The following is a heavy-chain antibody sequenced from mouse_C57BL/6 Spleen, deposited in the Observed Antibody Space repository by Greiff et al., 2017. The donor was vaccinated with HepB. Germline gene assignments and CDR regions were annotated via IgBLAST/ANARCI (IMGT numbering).Heavy chain of an antibody. Sequence: QVQLKESGAELVRPGASVTLSCKASGYTFTDYEMHWVKQTPVHGLEWIGAIDPETGGTAYNQKFKGKAILTADKSSSTAYMELRSLTSEDSAVYYCTRGGVPSYYFDYWGQGTTLTVSS. J-gene: IGHJ2*01. V-gene: IGHV1-15*01. CDR1: GYTFTDYE. CDR3: TRGGVPSYYFDY. D-gene: IGHD2-14*01. CDR2: IDPETGGT.